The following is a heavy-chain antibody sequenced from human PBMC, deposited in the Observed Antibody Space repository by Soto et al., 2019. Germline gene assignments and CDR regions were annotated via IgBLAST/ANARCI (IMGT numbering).Heavy chain of an antibody. CDR1: GFTFSNYW. CDR2: IKSDGTST. J-gene: IGHJ6*02. CDR3: TRGGNYAMDV. Sequence: EVQLVESGGGLVQPGGSLRLSCAASGFTFSNYWMRWVRQVPGKGLLWVSCIKSDGTSTVYADPVKGRFTISRDNAKNTLYLKMDRLRAEDTAVYYCTRGGNYAMDVWGQGTTVTVSS. V-gene: IGHV3-74*01.